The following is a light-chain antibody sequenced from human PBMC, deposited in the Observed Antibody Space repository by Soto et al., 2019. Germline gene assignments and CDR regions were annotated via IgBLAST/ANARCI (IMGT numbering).Light chain of an antibody. CDR2: END. CDR3: VTWDSLIALYV. Sequence: QSVLTQPPSVSAAPGQKVTISCSGSSSNIGNNYVSWYQQLPGTAPKLLIYENDKRPSGIPDRFSGSKSGTSATLGITVLQTGDQCDDYCVTWDSLIALYVFSTGTKVIV. CDR1: SSNIGNNY. V-gene: IGLV1-51*02. J-gene: IGLJ1*01.